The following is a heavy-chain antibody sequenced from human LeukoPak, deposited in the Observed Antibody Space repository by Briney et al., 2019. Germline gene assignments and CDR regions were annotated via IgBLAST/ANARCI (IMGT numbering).Heavy chain of an antibody. V-gene: IGHV4-59*12. Sequence: PSETLSLTCTVSRGSISGYSWSWIRQSPGGGLEWIGYIYYSGDTAYNPSLRSRVTISVDTSKNQFSPKLSSVTAADTAVYYCARDQGSIILGYFDYWGQGTLVTVSS. CDR3: ARDQGSIILGYFDY. J-gene: IGHJ4*02. CDR1: RGSISGYS. D-gene: IGHD1-14*01. CDR2: IYYSGDT.